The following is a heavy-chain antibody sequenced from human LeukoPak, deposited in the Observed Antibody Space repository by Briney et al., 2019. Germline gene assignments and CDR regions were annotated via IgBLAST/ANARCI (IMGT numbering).Heavy chain of an antibody. CDR3: ARDNFYCSSTSCYAGWFDP. D-gene: IGHD2-2*01. V-gene: IGHV4-30-4*01. Sequence: SETLSLTCTVSGGSISSGVYYWSWIRQPPGKGLEWIGYIYYSGSTYYNPSLKSRVTISVDTSKNQFSLKLSSVTAADTAVYYCARDNFYCSSTSCYAGWFDPWGEGTLVTVSS. CDR1: GGSISSGVYY. J-gene: IGHJ5*02. CDR2: IYYSGST.